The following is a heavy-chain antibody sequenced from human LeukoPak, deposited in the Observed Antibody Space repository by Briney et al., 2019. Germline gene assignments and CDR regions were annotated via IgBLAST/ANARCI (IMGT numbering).Heavy chain of an antibody. CDR3: AKTRKAYCAGDCQGSDY. J-gene: IGHJ4*02. Sequence: GGSLRLSCAASGFTFDTYTMHWVRQAPGKGLEWVSLISWDGYSTYYANSVKGRFTSSRDNSKNSLFLQMNGLRPEDTAFYYCAKTRKAYCAGDCQGSDYWGQGTLVTVSS. D-gene: IGHD2-21*01. CDR1: GFTFDTYT. V-gene: IGHV3-43D*03. CDR2: ISWDGYST.